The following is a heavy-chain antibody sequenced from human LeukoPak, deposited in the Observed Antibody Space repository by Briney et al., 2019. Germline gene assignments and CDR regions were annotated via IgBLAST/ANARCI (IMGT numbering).Heavy chain of an antibody. D-gene: IGHD3-16*01. J-gene: IGHJ4*02. CDR1: GFMFSSFA. CDR3: AILGLFDY. Sequence: GGSLRLSCAASGFMFSSFAMTWVRQAPGKGLEWVSTINAVDADTYYADSVKGRFTVSRDNAKNSLYLQMNSLRAEDTAVYYCAILGLFDYWGQGTLVTVSS. CDR2: INAVDADT. V-gene: IGHV3-23*01.